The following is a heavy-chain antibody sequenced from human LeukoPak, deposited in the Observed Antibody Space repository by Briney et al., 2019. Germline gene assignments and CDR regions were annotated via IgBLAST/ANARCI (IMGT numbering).Heavy chain of an antibody. J-gene: IGHJ4*02. V-gene: IGHV5-51*01. D-gene: IGHD6-13*01. CDR2: IDPSDSDT. Sequence: GESLKISCKGSGYSFSSYWIGWVRQMPGKGLEWMGIIDPSDSDTRYSPSFQGQVSISADKSINTAYRQWTSLKASDTAIYFCARVRSSSWFDFDFWGQGTLVTVSS. CDR3: ARVRSSSWFDFDF. CDR1: GYSFSSYW.